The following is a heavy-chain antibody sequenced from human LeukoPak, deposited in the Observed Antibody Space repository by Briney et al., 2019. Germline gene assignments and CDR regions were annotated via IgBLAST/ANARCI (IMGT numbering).Heavy chain of an antibody. D-gene: IGHD5-24*01. Sequence: GSLRLSCAASGFTFSGYGMHWVRQAPGKGLEWVAVIWHDGSNKFYADSVKGRLTISRDNTKNTLYLQMNSLGAEDTAVYYCVRERENAFDIWGQGTMVTVSS. J-gene: IGHJ3*02. CDR3: VRERENAFDI. CDR1: GFTFSGYG. V-gene: IGHV3-33*01. CDR2: IWHDGSNK.